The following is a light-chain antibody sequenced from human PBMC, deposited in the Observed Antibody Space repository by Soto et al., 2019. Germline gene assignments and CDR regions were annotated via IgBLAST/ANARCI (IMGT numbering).Light chain of an antibody. V-gene: IGKV3-20*01. Sequence: EIVLTQTPGTLSLSPGDRATLSCRASQSVNNKYLAWYQQKPGQAPRLLIYLGSNRASGIPDRFSGSGYGTDFTLTIRRLEPEDFAVYHCQQYDSSQRTFGQGTKVDFK. J-gene: IGKJ1*01. CDR1: QSVNNKY. CDR2: LGS. CDR3: QQYDSSQRT.